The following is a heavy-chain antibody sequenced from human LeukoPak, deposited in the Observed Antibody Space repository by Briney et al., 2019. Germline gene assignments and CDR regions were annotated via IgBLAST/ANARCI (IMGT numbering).Heavy chain of an antibody. CDR2: IYTSGST. Sequence: SETLSLTCTVSGGSISSGSYDWYWIRQPAGKGLEWIGHIYTSGSTDYNPSLKSRVTISVATSKNQFSLKLSSVTAADTAVYYCARDLRIAAAGTVLYNYYYYYYMDVWGKGTTVTVSS. J-gene: IGHJ6*03. D-gene: IGHD6-13*01. CDR3: ARDLRIAAAGTVLYNYYYYYYMDV. V-gene: IGHV4-61*09. CDR1: GGSISSGSYD.